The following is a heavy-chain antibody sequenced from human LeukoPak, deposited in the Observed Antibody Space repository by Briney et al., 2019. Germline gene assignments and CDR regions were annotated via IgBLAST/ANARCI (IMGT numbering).Heavy chain of an antibody. CDR3: VSPRGFSYGYFDY. V-gene: IGHV4-39*01. J-gene: IGHJ4*02. Sequence: KPSETLSLTCTVSGGSISSSSAYWGWIRQPPGKGLEWIGSIYYSKNTYYSPSFKSRVTISADTSKSQFSLTRGSVSATDTAVYYCVSPRGFSYGYFDYWGQGTLVTVSS. CDR1: GGSISSSSAY. D-gene: IGHD5-18*01. CDR2: IYYSKNT.